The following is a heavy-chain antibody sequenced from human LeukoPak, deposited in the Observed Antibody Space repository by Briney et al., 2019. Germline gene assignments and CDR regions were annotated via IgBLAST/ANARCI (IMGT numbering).Heavy chain of an antibody. CDR1: GYTFTIYG. V-gene: IGHV1-18*01. D-gene: IGHD3-3*01. Sequence: ASVTVSCTASGYTFTIYGISWVRQAPGQGLEWMGWISAYNGNTNYAQKLQGRVTMTTDTSTSTAYMELRSLRSDDTAVYYCARNQLFGVVYFDYWGQGTLVTVSS. CDR3: ARNQLFGVVYFDY. J-gene: IGHJ4*02. CDR2: ISAYNGNT.